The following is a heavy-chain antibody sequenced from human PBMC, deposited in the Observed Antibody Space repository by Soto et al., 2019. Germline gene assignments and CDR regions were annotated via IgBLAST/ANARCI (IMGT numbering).Heavy chain of an antibody. CDR2: IYYSGST. D-gene: IGHD6-6*01. CDR3: ARYQYSSSGKIDY. J-gene: IGHJ4*02. CDR1: GGSISSGGYY. Sequence: SETLSLTCTVSGGSISSGGYYWSWIRQHPGKGLEWIGYIYYSGSTYYNPSLKSRVTISVDTSKNQFSLKLSSVTAADTAVYYCARYQYSSSGKIDYWGQGTLVTVSS. V-gene: IGHV4-31*03.